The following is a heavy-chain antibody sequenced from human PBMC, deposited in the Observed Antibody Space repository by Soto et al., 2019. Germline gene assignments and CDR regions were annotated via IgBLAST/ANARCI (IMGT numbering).Heavy chain of an antibody. CDR3: ATSPRPREPVDY. CDR1: GGTFSSYA. J-gene: IGHJ4*02. D-gene: IGHD1-26*01. V-gene: IGHV1-69*12. Sequence: QVQLVQSGAEVKKPGSSVKVSCKASGGTFSSYAISWVRQAPGQGLEWMGGIIPIFGTANYAQKFQGRVTITADEPKSTAYMERSSLRSEDTAVYCCATSPRPREPVDYWGQGTLVTVSS. CDR2: IIPIFGTA.